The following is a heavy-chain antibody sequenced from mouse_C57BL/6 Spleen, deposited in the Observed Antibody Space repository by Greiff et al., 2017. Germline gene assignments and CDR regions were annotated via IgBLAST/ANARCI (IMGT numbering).Heavy chain of an antibody. CDR3: ARGGNYDVRCYFDY. CDR1: GYTFTSYG. J-gene: IGHJ2*01. Sequence: QVQLQQSGAELARPGASVKLSCKASGYTFTSYGISWVKQRTGQGLEWIGEIDPRSGNTYYNEKFKGKATLTADKSSSTAYMELRNLTSEDSAVYFCARGGNYDVRCYFDYWGQGTTLTVSS. CDR2: IDPRSGNT. D-gene: IGHD2-4*01. V-gene: IGHV1-81*01.